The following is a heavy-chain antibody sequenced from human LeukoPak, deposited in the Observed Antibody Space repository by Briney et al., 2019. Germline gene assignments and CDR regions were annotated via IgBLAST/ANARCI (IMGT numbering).Heavy chain of an antibody. J-gene: IGHJ3*02. V-gene: IGHV4-34*01. CDR1: GGSFSGYY. Sequence: PSETLSLTCAVYGGSFSGYYWSWIRQPPGKGLEWIGEINHSGSTNYNPSLTSRVTISVDTSKNQFSLKLSSVTAADTAVYYCARGRRITMIVVVIKPFDIWGQGTMVTVSS. D-gene: IGHD3-22*01. CDR3: ARGRRITMIVVVIKPFDI. CDR2: INHSGST.